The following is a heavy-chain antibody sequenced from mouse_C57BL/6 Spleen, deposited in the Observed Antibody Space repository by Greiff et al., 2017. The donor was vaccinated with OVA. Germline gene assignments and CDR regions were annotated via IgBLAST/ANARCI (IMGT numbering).Heavy chain of an antibody. Sequence: VKLLESDAELVKPGASVKISCKVSGYTFTDHTIHWMKQRPEQGLEWIGYIYPRDGSTKYNEKFKGKATLTADKSSSTAYMQLNSLTSEDSAVYFCARDDYDEGDYYAMDYWGQGTSVTVSS. CDR2: IYPRDGST. J-gene: IGHJ4*01. CDR3: ARDDYDEGDYYAMDY. D-gene: IGHD2-4*01. V-gene: IGHV1-78*01. CDR1: GYTFTDHT.